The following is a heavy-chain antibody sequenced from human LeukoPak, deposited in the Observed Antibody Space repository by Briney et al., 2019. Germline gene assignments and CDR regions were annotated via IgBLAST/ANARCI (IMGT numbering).Heavy chain of an antibody. V-gene: IGHV3-48*03. D-gene: IGHD6-13*01. Sequence: GGSLRLSCAASGFNHRSYEMIWVRQAPGKGLEWVSYIRSSGSTIYYADSVKGRFTISRDNAKNSLYLQMNSLRAEDTAVYYCARVAYSSSWYIDYWGQGTLVTVSS. CDR1: GFNHRSYE. CDR2: IRSSGSTI. CDR3: ARVAYSSSWYIDY. J-gene: IGHJ4*02.